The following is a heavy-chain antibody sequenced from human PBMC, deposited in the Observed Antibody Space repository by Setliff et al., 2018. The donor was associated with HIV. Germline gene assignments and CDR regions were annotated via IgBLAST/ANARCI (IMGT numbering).Heavy chain of an antibody. CDR3: ARQKKYRATKTGDFDS. J-gene: IGHJ4*02. CDR2: VYNSGIT. D-gene: IGHD7-27*01. Sequence: SETLSLTCAVSGGSVSSPSYYWGWIRQPPGKGLEWIGSVYNSGITFKNPSLKSRVSISVDRSGNQFSLRLTSVTAADTAVYYCARQKKYRATKTGDFDSWGQGTLVTVSS. V-gene: IGHV4-39*01. CDR1: GGSVSSPSYY.